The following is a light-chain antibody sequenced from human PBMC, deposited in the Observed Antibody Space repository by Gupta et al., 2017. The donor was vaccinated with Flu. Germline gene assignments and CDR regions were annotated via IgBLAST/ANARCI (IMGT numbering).Light chain of an antibody. V-gene: IGKV4-1*01. CDR3: HQDHSAPLT. Sequence: AVSLGGRATINCKSSQSVLSNSKNFLAWFQQKAGQPPKMIIFWASSRESGVPDRFSGSGSGTDFTLTISSLQAEDVAVYYCHQDHSAPLTFGGGTKVEIK. CDR2: WAS. CDR1: QSVLSNSKNF. J-gene: IGKJ4*01.